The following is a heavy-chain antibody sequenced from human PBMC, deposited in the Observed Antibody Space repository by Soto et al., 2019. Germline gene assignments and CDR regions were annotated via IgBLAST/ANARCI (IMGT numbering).Heavy chain of an antibody. J-gene: IGHJ4*02. V-gene: IGHV4-34*01. Sequence: SETLSLTCAVYGGSFSGYYWSWIRQPPGKGLEWIGEINHSGCTNYNPSLKSRVTISVDTSKNQFSLKLSSVTAADTSVYYCARSRGSGDFDYWGQGTLVTVSS. CDR1: GGSFSGYY. CDR3: ARSRGSGDFDY. D-gene: IGHD4-17*01. CDR2: INHSGCT.